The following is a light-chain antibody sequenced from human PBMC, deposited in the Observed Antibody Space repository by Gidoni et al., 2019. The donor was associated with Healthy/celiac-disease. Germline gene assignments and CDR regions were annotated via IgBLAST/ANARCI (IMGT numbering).Light chain of an antibody. Sequence: DIHITQSPSPLSASLGDRVTITCRASHSISSWLAWYQQKPGKAPKLLIYKASSLESGVPSRCSGSGSGTEFTLTISSLQPDDFATYYCQQYNSYSRTFGQGTKLEIK. V-gene: IGKV1-5*03. CDR2: KAS. CDR3: QQYNSYSRT. CDR1: HSISSW. J-gene: IGKJ1*01.